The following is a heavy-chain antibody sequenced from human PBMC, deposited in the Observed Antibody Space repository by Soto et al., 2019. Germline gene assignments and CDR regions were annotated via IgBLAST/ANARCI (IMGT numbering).Heavy chain of an antibody. CDR1: GGIFSSYA. CDR2: IIPIFGTA. Sequence: QEQLVQSGAEVKKPGSSVKVSCKASGGIFSSYAISWVRQAPGQGLEWMGGIIPIFGTATYAQKFQGRVTSTADESTNTAYMDLSSLKSEDTAIYYCARGGSGYVWFNEFWGQGTLVTVS. V-gene: IGHV1-69*01. J-gene: IGHJ4*02. CDR3: ARGGSGYVWFNEF. D-gene: IGHD3-22*01.